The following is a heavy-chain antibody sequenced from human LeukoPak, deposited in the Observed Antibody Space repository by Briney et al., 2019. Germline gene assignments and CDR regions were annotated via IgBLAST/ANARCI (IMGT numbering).Heavy chain of an antibody. CDR3: ARAAYDSNGFTANHDY. Sequence: ASVKVSCKASGGTFIRYAISWVRQAPGQGLEWMGGIIPIFGTANYAQKFQGRVTITADESTSTAYMELSSLRSEDTAVYYCARAAYDSNGFTANHDYWGQGTLVTVSS. D-gene: IGHD3-22*01. CDR1: GGTFIRYA. V-gene: IGHV1-69*01. CDR2: IIPIFGTA. J-gene: IGHJ4*02.